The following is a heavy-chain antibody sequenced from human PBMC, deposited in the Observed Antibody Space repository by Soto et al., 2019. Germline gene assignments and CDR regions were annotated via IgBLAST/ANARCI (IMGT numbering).Heavy chain of an antibody. V-gene: IGHV1-69*01. CDR2: IIPISDTT. CDR1: GGTFSSYA. CDR3: ARSQGSSTSLEIYYYYYYGMDV. J-gene: IGHJ6*02. D-gene: IGHD2-2*01. Sequence: QVQLVQSGAEVKKPGSSVKVSCKASGGTFSSYAISWVRQAPGQGLEWMGGIIPISDTTNYAQKFQGRVTITPDESTSTAYMELSSLRSEDTAVYYCARSQGSSTSLEIYYYYYYGMDVWGPGTTVTVSS.